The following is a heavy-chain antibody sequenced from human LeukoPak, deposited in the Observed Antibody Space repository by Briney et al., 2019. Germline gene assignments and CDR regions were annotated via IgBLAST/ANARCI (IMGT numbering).Heavy chain of an antibody. V-gene: IGHV4-59*01. CDR3: AREGTTVTVGAFDI. J-gene: IGHJ3*02. CDR1: GGSISSYY. D-gene: IGHD4-17*01. CDR2: IYYSGST. Sequence: SETLSLTCTVSGGSISSYYWSWIRQPPGKGLEWIGYIYYSGSTNYNPSLKSRVTISVDTSKNQFSLKLSSVTAADTAVYYCAREGTTVTVGAFDIWGQGTMVTVSS.